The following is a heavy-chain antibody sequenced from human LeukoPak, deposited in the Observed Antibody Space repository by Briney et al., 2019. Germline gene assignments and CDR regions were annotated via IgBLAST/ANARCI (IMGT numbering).Heavy chain of an antibody. J-gene: IGHJ6*04. V-gene: IGHV3-7*01. Sequence: QAGGSLRLSCEVSGFIFRNYWMDWVRQAPGGGLEWVANINQDGNEKYFVDSVKGRFTISRDNAKNSLYLQMNSLRAEDTAVYYCSRALEVWGKGTTVTVSS. CDR3: SRALEV. CDR1: GFIFRNYW. CDR2: INQDGNEK.